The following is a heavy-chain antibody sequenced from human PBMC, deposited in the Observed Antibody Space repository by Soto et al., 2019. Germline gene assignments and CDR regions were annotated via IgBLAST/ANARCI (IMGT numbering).Heavy chain of an antibody. CDR1: GDTLSTYY. Sequence: GASVKVSCKASGDTLSTYYMHWARQAPGQGLEWMGIINPRSGKTNYPQKFQGRFTISRDNAKNSLYLQMNSLRAEDTAFYYCVRGASLNFDYWGQGTLVTVSS. CDR3: VRGASLNFDY. D-gene: IGHD1-26*01. J-gene: IGHJ4*02. CDR2: INPRSGKT. V-gene: IGHV1-46*01.